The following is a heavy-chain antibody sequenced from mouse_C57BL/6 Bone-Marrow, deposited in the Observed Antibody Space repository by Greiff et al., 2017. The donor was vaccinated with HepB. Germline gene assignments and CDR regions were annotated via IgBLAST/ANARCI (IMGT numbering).Heavy chain of an antibody. V-gene: IGHV1-52*01. CDR1: GYTFTSYW. CDR2: IDPSDSET. J-gene: IGHJ2*01. D-gene: IGHD2-5*01. CDR3: ARAIVTSYYIDY. Sequence: QVQLQQPGAELVRPGSSVKLSCKASGYTFTSYWMHWVKQRPIQGLEWIGNIDPSDSETHYNQKFKDKATLTVDKSSSTADMQLSSLTSEDSAVYYCARAIVTSYYIDYWGQGTTRTVSS.